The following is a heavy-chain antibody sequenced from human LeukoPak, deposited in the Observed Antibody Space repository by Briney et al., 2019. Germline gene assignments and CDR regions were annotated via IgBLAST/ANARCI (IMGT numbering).Heavy chain of an antibody. CDR3: ARGPYSSNWYVDY. Sequence: GGSLRLSCAASGFTFSSYAMSWFRQAPEKGLEWISYISRTGNSIYYADSVKGRFTISRDSAKNSLYLQMNSLRAEDTAVYYCARGPYSSNWYVDYWGQGTLVSVAS. J-gene: IGHJ4*02. CDR1: GFTFSSYA. V-gene: IGHV3-48*03. D-gene: IGHD6-13*01. CDR2: ISRTGNSI.